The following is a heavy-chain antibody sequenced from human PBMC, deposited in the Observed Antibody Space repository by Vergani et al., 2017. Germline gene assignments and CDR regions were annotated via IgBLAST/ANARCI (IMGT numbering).Heavy chain of an antibody. CDR1: GVSIGSNSYY. J-gene: IGHJ1*01. D-gene: IGHD6-19*01. Sequence: QLQLQESGPGLVKPSETLSLTCTVSGVSIGSNSYYWGWIRQTPGKGLEWIGTIYYTGTPYENEAHKSRLTISVDTSKNQFSQNLTYVTAAETAVYYCTRHGRSGWAGHFQHWGQGTLVTASS. CDR2: IYYTGTP. V-gene: IGHV4-39*01. CDR3: TRHGRSGWAGHFQH.